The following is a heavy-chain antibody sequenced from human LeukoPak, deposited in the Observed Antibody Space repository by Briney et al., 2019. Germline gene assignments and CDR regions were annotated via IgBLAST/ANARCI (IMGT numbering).Heavy chain of an antibody. V-gene: IGHV4-59*01. Sequence: SETLSLTCTVSGGSISSYYWSWIRQPPGKGLEWIGYIYYSGSTNYNPSLKSRVTISVDTSKNQFSLKLSSVTAADTAVYYCARDNYDSWSGYFYGMDVWGQGTTVTVSS. D-gene: IGHD3-3*01. J-gene: IGHJ6*02. CDR3: ARDNYDSWSGYFYGMDV. CDR1: GGSISSYY. CDR2: IYYSGST.